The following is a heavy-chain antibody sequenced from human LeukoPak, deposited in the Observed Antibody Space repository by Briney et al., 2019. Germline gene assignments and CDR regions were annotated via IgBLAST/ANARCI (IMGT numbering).Heavy chain of an antibody. CDR1: GFTFSSYE. CDR3: ARAPGSSGYAFDI. CDR2: ISRSGSTI. D-gene: IGHD6-13*01. Sequence: PGGSLRLSCAASGFTFSSYEMNWVRQAPGKGLEWLSYISRSGSTIYYADSVKGRFTISRDNAKNSLYLQLNSLRAEDTAVYYCARAPGSSGYAFDIWGQGTVVTVSS. V-gene: IGHV3-48*03. J-gene: IGHJ3*02.